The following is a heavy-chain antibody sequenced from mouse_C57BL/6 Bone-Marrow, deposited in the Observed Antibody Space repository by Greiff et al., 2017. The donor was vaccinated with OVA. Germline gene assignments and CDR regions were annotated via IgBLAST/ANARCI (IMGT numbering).Heavy chain of an antibody. Sequence: EVQVVEPGPGLVKPSQSLSLTCSVTGYSITSGYYWNWIRQFPGNKLEWMGYISYDGSNNYNPSLKNRIPITRDTSKNQFFLKLNSVTTEDTATYYCARGFPYWYFDVWGTGTTVTVSS. CDR2: ISYDGSN. J-gene: IGHJ1*03. CDR1: GYSITSGYY. CDR3: ARGFPYWYFDV. V-gene: IGHV3-6*01.